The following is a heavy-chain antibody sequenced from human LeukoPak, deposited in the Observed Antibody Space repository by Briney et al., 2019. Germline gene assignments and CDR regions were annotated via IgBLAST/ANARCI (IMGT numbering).Heavy chain of an antibody. V-gene: IGHV3-11*01. CDR1: GFTFSDYY. J-gene: IGHJ5*02. CDR2: ISSSGSTI. Sequence: GGSLRLSCAASGFTFSDYYMSWIRQAPGKGLEWVSYISSSGSTIYYADSVKGRFTISRDNAKNSLYLQMNSLRAEDTAVYYCARGQYYYGSGSSGPNWFDLWGQGTLVTVSS. D-gene: IGHD3-10*01. CDR3: ARGQYYYGSGSSGPNWFDL.